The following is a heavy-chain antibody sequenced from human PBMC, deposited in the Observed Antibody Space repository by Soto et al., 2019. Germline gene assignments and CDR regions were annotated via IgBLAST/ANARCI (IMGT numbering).Heavy chain of an antibody. CDR3: AREGIVATTSY. Sequence: GGSLRLSCAASGFTFSSYEINWVRQAPGKWLEWVSYISSSGSTIYYADSVKGRFTISRDNAKNSLYLQMNSLRAEDTAVYYCAREGIVATTSYWGQGTLVTVSS. CDR2: ISSSGSTI. CDR1: GFTFSSYE. V-gene: IGHV3-48*03. J-gene: IGHJ4*02. D-gene: IGHD5-12*01.